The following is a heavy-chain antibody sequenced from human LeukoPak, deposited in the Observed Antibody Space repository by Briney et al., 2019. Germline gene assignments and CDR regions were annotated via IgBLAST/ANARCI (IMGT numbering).Heavy chain of an antibody. Sequence: SETLSLTCTVSGYSISSGYYWGWIRQPPGKGLEWIGSIYHSGSTYYNPSLKSRVTISVDTSKNQSSLKLSSVTAADTAVYYCASYSPDDAFDIWGQGTMVTVSS. D-gene: IGHD5-12*01. V-gene: IGHV4-38-2*02. CDR3: ASYSPDDAFDI. CDR1: GYSISSGYY. CDR2: IYHSGST. J-gene: IGHJ3*02.